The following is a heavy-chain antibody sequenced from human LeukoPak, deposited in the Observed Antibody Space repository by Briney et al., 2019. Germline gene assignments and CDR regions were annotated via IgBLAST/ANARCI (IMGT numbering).Heavy chain of an antibody. V-gene: IGHV1-69*05. Sequence: SVKVSCKASGGTFSGYAISWVRQAPGQGLEWMGGIIPIFGTANYAQKFQGRVTITTDESTSTAYMELSSLRSEDTAVYYCASMRLVVVPAAMYFDYWGQGTLVAVSS. CDR2: IIPIFGTA. D-gene: IGHD2-2*01. CDR3: ASMRLVVVPAAMYFDY. J-gene: IGHJ4*02. CDR1: GGTFSGYA.